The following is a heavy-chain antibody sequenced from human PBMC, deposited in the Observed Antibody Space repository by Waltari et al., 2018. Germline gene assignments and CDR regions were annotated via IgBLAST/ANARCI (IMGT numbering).Heavy chain of an antibody. Sequence: QVQLQESGPGLVKPSETLSPTCTAPGASIRTYYWSWIRQPPGKGLEWIGYIYFSGSTKYNPSLKSRATISLDTSKNQFSLKVRSLSAADTAIYYCARGVDPDYWGQGTLVTVSS. D-gene: IGHD5-12*01. CDR1: GASIRTYY. V-gene: IGHV4-59*01. J-gene: IGHJ4*02. CDR3: ARGVDPDY. CDR2: IYFSGST.